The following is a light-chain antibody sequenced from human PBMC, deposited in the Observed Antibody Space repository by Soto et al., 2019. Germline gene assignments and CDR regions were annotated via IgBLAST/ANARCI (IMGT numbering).Light chain of an antibody. CDR2: DAS. CDR3: QQRSNWLT. CDR1: QSVSSY. J-gene: IGKJ4*01. V-gene: IGKV3-11*01. Sequence: EIVLTQSPATLSLSPGERATLSCRASQSVSSYLAWYQQKPGQAPRLLIYDASSRATGIPARFSGIGSGTDFTLTISSLGPEDFAVYYCQQRSNWLTFGGGTKVEIK.